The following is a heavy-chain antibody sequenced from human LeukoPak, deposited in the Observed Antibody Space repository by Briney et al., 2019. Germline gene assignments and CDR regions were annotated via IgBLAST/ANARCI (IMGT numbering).Heavy chain of an antibody. V-gene: IGHV4-61*02. Sequence: SQTLSLTCTVSGDSISSGRYYWSWIRQPAGKGLEWIGRIYTSGSTNYNPSLKSRVTMSVDTSKNQFSLKLSSVTAADTAVYYCAGTAMTRYYYYYYMDVWGKGTTVTISS. J-gene: IGHJ6*03. CDR1: GDSISSGRYY. CDR3: AGTAMTRYYYYYYMDV. CDR2: IYTSGST. D-gene: IGHD5-18*01.